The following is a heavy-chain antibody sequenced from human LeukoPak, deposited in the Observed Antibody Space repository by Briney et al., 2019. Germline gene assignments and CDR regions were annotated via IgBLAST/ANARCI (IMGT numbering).Heavy chain of an antibody. Sequence: GGSLRLSCAASGFTFSSYEMNWVRQAPGKGLEWVSSISTGSSFIYYADSVKGRFTISRDIAKNSLYLQMNSLRAEDTAVYYCARTDYYDKSIDYWGQGTLVTVSS. V-gene: IGHV3-21*01. CDR3: ARTDYYDKSIDY. J-gene: IGHJ4*02. D-gene: IGHD3-22*01. CDR2: ISTGSSFI. CDR1: GFTFSSYE.